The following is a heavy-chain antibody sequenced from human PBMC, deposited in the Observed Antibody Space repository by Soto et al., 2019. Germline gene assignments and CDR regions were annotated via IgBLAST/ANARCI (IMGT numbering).Heavy chain of an antibody. CDR2: ISYDGSNK. V-gene: IGHV3-30-3*01. Sequence: GGSLRLSCAASGFTFSSYAMHWVRQAPGKGLEWVAVISYDGSNKYYADSVKGRFTISRDNSKNTLYLQMNSLRAEDTAVYYCARDRSSSSLYYYGMDVWGQGTTVTVSS. CDR3: ARDRSSSSLYYYGMDV. CDR1: GFTFSSYA. D-gene: IGHD6-6*01. J-gene: IGHJ6*02.